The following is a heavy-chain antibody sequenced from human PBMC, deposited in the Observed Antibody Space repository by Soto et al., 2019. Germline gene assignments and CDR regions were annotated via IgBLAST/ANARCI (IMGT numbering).Heavy chain of an antibody. J-gene: IGHJ5*02. CDR1: GDSISNSNW. D-gene: IGHD5-12*01. CDR2: IDHSGST. V-gene: IGHV4-4*02. CDR3: ARDGYSRSFDP. Sequence: SETLSLTCAVSGDSISNSNWWNWVRQPPGKGLEWIGEIDHSGSTNYNPSLKSRVTISVDKSKNQFSLKLTSVTAADTAVYYCARDGYSRSFDPWGQGTLVTVSS.